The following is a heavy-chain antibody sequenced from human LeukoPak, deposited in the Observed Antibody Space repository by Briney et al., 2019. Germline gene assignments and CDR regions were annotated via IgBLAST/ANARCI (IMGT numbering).Heavy chain of an antibody. Sequence: ASVKVSCKASGYTFTGYYMHWVRQAPGQGLESMGWINPNSGGTNYAQKFQGWVTMTRDTSISTAYMELSRLRSDDTAVYYCARSERGGNLYYFDYWGQGTLVTVSS. CDR3: ARSERGGNLYYFDY. V-gene: IGHV1-2*04. CDR1: GYTFTGYY. CDR2: INPNSGGT. J-gene: IGHJ4*02. D-gene: IGHD4-23*01.